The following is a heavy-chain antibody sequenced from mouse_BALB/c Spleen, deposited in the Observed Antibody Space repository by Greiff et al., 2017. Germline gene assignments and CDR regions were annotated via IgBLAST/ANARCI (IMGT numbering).Heavy chain of an antibody. CDR3: TRDYGSSYDY. D-gene: IGHD1-1*01. V-gene: IGHV6-6*02. CDR1: GFTFSNYW. CDR2: IRLKSNNYAT. J-gene: IGHJ2*01. Sequence: EVKLQESGGGLVQPGGSMKLSCVASGFTFSNYWMNWVRQSPEKGLEWVAEIRLKSNNYATHYAESVKGRFTISRDDSKSSVYLQMNNLRAEDTGIYYCTRDYGSSYDYWGQGTTLTVSS.